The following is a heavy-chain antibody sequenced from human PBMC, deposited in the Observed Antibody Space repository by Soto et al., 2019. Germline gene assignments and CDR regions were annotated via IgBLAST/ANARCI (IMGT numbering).Heavy chain of an antibody. D-gene: IGHD3-22*01. V-gene: IGHV1-18*01. CDR3: ARVTYYYDSSGYSTFDY. J-gene: IGHJ4*02. CDR1: GYTFTSYG. CDR2: ISAYNGNT. Sequence: ASVKVSCKASGYTFTSYGISWVRQAPGQGLEWMGWISAYNGNTNYAQKLQGRVTMTTDTSTSTAYMELRSLRSDDTAVYYCARVTYYYDSSGYSTFDYWGQGTLVTVSS.